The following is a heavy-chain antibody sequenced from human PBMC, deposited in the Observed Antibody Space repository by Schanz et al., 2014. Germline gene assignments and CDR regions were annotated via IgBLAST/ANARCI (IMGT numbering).Heavy chain of an antibody. CDR1: GFTVTSYY. CDR3: ASLIGTTSAHFYGMDV. J-gene: IGHJ6*02. CDR2: IYSGDNT. Sequence: EVQLLESGGALEQPGGSLRLSCAASGFTVTSYYMSWVRQAPGKGLEWVSVIYSGDNTYYADSVKGRFTISRDNSKNTVYLQMNSLRAEDTAVHFCASLIGTTSAHFYGMDVWGQGTTVTVSS. D-gene: IGHD1-7*01. V-gene: IGHV3-53*01.